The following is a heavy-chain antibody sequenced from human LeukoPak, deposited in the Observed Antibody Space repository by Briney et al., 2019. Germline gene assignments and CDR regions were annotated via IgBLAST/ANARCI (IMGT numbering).Heavy chain of an antibody. CDR2: IIPIFGTA. J-gene: IGHJ4*02. CDR1: GGTFSSYA. CDR3: ARWGSSGYPYYFDY. V-gene: IGHV1-69*13. D-gene: IGHD3-22*01. Sequence: SVKVSCTASGGTFSSYAISWVRQAPGQGLEWMGGIIPIFGTANYAQKFQGRVTITADESTSTAYMELSSLRSEDTAVYYCARWGSSGYPYYFDYWGQGTLVTVSS.